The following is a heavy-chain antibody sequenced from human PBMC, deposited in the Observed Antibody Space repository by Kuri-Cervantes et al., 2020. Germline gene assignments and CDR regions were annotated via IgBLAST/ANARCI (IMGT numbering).Heavy chain of an antibody. CDR2: ISGSGGTT. CDR3: ASRKRDMVRGVILNFNY. J-gene: IGHJ4*02. V-gene: IGHV3-23*01. CDR1: GFTFSSYA. D-gene: IGHD3-10*01. Sequence: GESLKISCAASGFTFSSYAMSWVRQAPGKGLEWVSAISGSGGTTYYADSVKGRFPISRDNSKNTLYLQMNSLRAEDTAVYYCASRKRDMVRGVILNFNYWGQGTLVTVSS.